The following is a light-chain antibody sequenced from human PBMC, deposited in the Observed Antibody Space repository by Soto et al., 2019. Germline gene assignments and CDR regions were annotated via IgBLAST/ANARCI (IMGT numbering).Light chain of an antibody. Sequence: DIQMTQSPSTLSASVGDRVTITCRASQSISSWLAWYQQKPGKAPKLLIYDASTLPSGVPSRFSGSGSGPEFTLTISNLQPDDFATYYCQQYGTFGQGTKVEIK. V-gene: IGKV1-5*01. CDR3: QQYGT. CDR1: QSISSW. CDR2: DAS. J-gene: IGKJ1*01.